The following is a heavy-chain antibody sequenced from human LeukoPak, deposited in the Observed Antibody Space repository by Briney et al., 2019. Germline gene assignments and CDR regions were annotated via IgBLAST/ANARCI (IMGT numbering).Heavy chain of an antibody. V-gene: IGHV1-2*02. CDR3: ARESEQWLVRGIGY. Sequence: GASVKVSCKASGYTFTGYYMHWVRQAPGQGLEWMGWINPSSGGTNYAQKFQGRVTMTRDTSISTAYMELSRLRSDDTAVYYCARESEQWLVRGIGYWGQGTLVAVSS. D-gene: IGHD6-19*01. CDR1: GYTFTGYY. CDR2: INPSSGGT. J-gene: IGHJ4*02.